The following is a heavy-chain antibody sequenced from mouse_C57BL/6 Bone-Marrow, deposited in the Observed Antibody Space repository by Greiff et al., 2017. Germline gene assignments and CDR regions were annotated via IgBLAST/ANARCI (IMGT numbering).Heavy chain of an antibody. CDR1: GYTFTDYE. CDR3: TGGGFDY. Sequence: VQLQQSGAELVRPGASVTLSCKASGYTFTDYEMHWVKQTPVHGLDWIGAIDPETGGTAYNQKFKGKAILTADKSSITAYMELRSLTSADSAVYYCTGGGFDYRGQGTTLTVSS. V-gene: IGHV1-15*01. J-gene: IGHJ2*01. D-gene: IGHD1-1*02. CDR2: IDPETGGT.